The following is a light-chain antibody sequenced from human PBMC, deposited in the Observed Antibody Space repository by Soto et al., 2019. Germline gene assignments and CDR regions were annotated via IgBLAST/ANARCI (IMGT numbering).Light chain of an antibody. CDR2: EVS. Sequence: QSALTQPASVSGSPGXXITISCTXXXXXVGGYNFVSWYQQHPGKAPRLIIYEVSSRPSGVSYRFSGSKSGNTASLTISGLQAEDEADYYCSSYTLRNTLVLFGGGTKRTVL. V-gene: IGLV2-14*01. CDR3: SSYTLRNTLVL. CDR1: XXXVGGYNF. J-gene: IGLJ3*02.